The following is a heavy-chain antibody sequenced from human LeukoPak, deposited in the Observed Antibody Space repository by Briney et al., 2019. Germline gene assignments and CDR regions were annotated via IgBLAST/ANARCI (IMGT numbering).Heavy chain of an antibody. CDR3: ARVGYYYGSGSYYPELDY. CDR2: INAGNGNT. CDR1: GYTFTSYA. V-gene: IGHV1-3*01. D-gene: IGHD3-10*01. J-gene: IGHJ4*02. Sequence: GASVKVSCKASGYTFTSYAMHWVRQAPGQRLEWMGWINAGNGNTKYSQKFQGRVTITRDTSASRAYMELSSLRSEDTAVYYCARVGYYYGSGSYYPELDYWGQGTLVTVSS.